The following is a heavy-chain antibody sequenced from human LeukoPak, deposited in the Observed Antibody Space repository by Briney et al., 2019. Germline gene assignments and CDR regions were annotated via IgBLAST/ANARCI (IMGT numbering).Heavy chain of an antibody. Sequence: GGSLRLSCTASGFILTNYAVSWFRQAPGKGLEWVGYIRSKASGRTTEYAASVKGRFSISRDDSKSIAYLQMNSLKTEDTAVYYCSSDYSSGWYYFDYWGQGTLVTVSS. J-gene: IGHJ4*02. CDR2: IRSKASGRTT. CDR3: SSDYSSGWYYFDY. V-gene: IGHV3-49*03. D-gene: IGHD6-19*01. CDR1: GFILTNYA.